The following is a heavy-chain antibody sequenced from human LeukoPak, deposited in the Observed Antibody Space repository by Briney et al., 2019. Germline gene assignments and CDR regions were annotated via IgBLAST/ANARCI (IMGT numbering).Heavy chain of an antibody. V-gene: IGHV4-61*02. Sequence: SQTLSLICTVSGGSISSGSYYWSWIRQPAGKGLEWIGRIYTSGSTNYNPSLKSRVTILVDTSKKQFSLKLSSVTAADTAVYYCASEFSSSTWAFDVWGQGTMVTVSS. CDR1: GGSISSGSYY. CDR3: ASEFSSSTWAFDV. J-gene: IGHJ3*01. D-gene: IGHD6-6*01. CDR2: IYTSGST.